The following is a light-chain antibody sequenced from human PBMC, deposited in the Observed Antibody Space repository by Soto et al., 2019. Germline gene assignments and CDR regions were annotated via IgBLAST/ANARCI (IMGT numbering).Light chain of an antibody. CDR2: GAS. CDR3: QQSYSTLRT. CDR1: QSVGTN. Sequence: EIAVTQSPSTLYVSPGDRDTLYCSASQSVGTNLAWYQQRPGQVPRPLIYGASTRAAGMSARFSGSGSGTEFTLTISSLQPEDFATYYCQQSYSTLRTFGQGTKVDI. J-gene: IGKJ1*01. V-gene: IGKV3-15*01.